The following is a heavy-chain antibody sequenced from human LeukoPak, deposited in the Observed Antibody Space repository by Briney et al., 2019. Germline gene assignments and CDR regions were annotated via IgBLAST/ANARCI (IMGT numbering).Heavy chain of an antibody. CDR1: GFTVSSYE. V-gene: IGHV3-74*01. D-gene: IGHD4-17*01. CDR3: ARGHGDFPVNYYFDL. Sequence: GGSLRLSCAASGFTVSSYEMNWVRQAPGKGLVWVSRIKSDGSSTSYADSVKGRFTISRDNAKNTLYLQMNSLRAEDTAVYYCARGHGDFPVNYYFDLWGRGTLVTVSS. J-gene: IGHJ2*01. CDR2: IKSDGSST.